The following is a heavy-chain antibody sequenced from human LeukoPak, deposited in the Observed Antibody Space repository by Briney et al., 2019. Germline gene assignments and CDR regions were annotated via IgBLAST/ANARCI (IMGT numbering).Heavy chain of an antibody. V-gene: IGHV3-23*01. CDR1: GFTFSSYA. CDR3: ARDLNSYGYFDY. Sequence: PGGSLRLFCAASGFTFSSYAMSWVRQAPGKGLEWVSAISGSGGSTYYADSVKGRFTISRDNSKNTLYLQMNSLRAEDTAVYYCARDLNSYGYFDYWGQGTLVTVSS. D-gene: IGHD5-18*01. CDR2: ISGSGGST. J-gene: IGHJ4*02.